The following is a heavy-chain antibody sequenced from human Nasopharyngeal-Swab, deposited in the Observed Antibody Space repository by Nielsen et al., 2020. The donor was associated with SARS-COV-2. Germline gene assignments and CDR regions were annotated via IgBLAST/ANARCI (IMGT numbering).Heavy chain of an antibody. V-gene: IGHV4-39*01. CDR2: IYYSGST. Sequence: WIRQPPGKGLEWIGSIYYSGSTYYNPSLKSRVTMSVDTSKNQFSLKLSSVTAADTAVYYCASHRRGYSEDYGMDVWGQGTTVTVSS. D-gene: IGHD5-18*01. J-gene: IGHJ6*02. CDR3: ASHRRGYSEDYGMDV.